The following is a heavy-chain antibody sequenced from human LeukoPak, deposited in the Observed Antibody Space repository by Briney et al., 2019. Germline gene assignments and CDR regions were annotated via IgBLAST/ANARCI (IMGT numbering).Heavy chain of an antibody. Sequence: SETLSLTCTVSGGSISSSSYCWGWIRQPPGKGLEWIGSIYYSGSTYYNPSLKSRVTISVDTSKNQFSLKLSSVTAADTAVYYCARDLLVGVGSVGYCSGGSCYKPYVIDAFDIWGQGTMVTVSS. D-gene: IGHD2-15*01. V-gene: IGHV4-39*07. CDR1: GGSISSSSYC. CDR3: ARDLLVGVGSVGYCSGGSCYKPYVIDAFDI. J-gene: IGHJ3*02. CDR2: IYYSGST.